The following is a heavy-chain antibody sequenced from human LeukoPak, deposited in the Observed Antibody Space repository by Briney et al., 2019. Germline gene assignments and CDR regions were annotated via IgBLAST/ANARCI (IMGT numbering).Heavy chain of an antibody. CDR2: LSGSGGST. V-gene: IGHV3-23*01. D-gene: IGHD5-18*01. CDR3: ARGRMDTAMALLHY. J-gene: IGHJ4*02. CDR1: GFTFSSYA. Sequence: GGSLRLACAASGFTFSSYAMSCVRQAPGKWLEWVSDLSGSGGSTYYADSVKGRFTISRDNSKNSLYLQMNSLRAEDTAVYYCARGRMDTAMALLHYWGQGTLVTVSS.